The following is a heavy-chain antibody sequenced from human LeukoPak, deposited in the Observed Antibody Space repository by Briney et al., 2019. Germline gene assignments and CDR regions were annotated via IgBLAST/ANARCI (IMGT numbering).Heavy chain of an antibody. J-gene: IGHJ6*03. CDR3: AREDRLRFGSRPYCYYYYMDV. CDR2: ISVSGDNT. Sequence: GGSLRLSCAASGFTFSSHAMSWVRQAPGKGLEWVSAISVSGDNTYYADSVKGRFTISRDNSKNTLYLQMNSLRAEDTAVYYCAREDRLRFGSRPYCYYYYMDVWGKGTTVTVSS. CDR1: GFTFSSHA. V-gene: IGHV3-23*01. D-gene: IGHD3-3*01.